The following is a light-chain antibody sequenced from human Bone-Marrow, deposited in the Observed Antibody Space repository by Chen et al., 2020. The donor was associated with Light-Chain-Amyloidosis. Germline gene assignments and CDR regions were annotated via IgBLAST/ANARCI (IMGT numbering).Light chain of an antibody. CDR1: NIGSTS. Sequence: SYVLTQPYSLSVATGQTATLACGGNNIGSTSVHWYQQTPGQAPLLVVYDDSDRPSGIPERLSGSNSGNTATLTISRVEAGDEADYYCQVWDRSSDRPVFGGGTKLTVL. CDR2: DDS. J-gene: IGLJ3*02. CDR3: QVWDRSSDRPV. V-gene: IGLV3-21*02.